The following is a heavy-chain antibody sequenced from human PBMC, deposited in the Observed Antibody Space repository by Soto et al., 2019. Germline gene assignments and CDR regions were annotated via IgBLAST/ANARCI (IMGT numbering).Heavy chain of an antibody. J-gene: IGHJ5*02. V-gene: IGHV4-34*01. D-gene: IGHD2-2*01. CDR1: GGSFSGYY. CDR3: ARIRYQLPSSVVWFDP. Sequence: KASETLSLTCAVYGGSFSGYYWSWIRQPPGKGLEWIGEINHSGGTNYNPSLKSRVTISIDTANNHFSLRLSLVTAADTAVYYCARIRYQLPSSVVWFDPWGQGTLVTVS. CDR2: INHSGGT.